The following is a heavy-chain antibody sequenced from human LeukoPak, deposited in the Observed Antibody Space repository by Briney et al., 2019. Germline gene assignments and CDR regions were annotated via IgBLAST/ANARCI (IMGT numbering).Heavy chain of an antibody. CDR1: GFTFSSYW. D-gene: IGHD3-22*01. CDR2: IKQDGSEE. V-gene: IGHV3-7*01. Sequence: GASLRLSCAASGFTFSSYWMSWVRQAPGKGLEWVANIKQDGSEEYYVDYVKGRFTISRDNAKNSLYLQMNSLRAEDTAVYYCAREDSRGYYYFDYWGQGTLVTVSS. J-gene: IGHJ4*02. CDR3: AREDSRGYYYFDY.